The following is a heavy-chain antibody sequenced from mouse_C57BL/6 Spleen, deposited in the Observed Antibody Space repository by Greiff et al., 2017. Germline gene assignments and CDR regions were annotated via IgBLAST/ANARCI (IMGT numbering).Heavy chain of an antibody. V-gene: IGHV1-15*01. CDR3: TRGGYYGSSLYWYFDV. J-gene: IGHJ1*03. CDR2: IDPETGGT. CDR1: GYTFTDYE. D-gene: IGHD1-1*01. Sequence: QVQLQQSGAELVRPGASVTLSCKASGYTFTDYEMHWVKQTPVHGLEWIGAIDPETGGTAYNQKFKGKAILTADKSSSTAYMELRSLTSEDSAVYYCTRGGYYGSSLYWYFDVWGTGTTVTVSS.